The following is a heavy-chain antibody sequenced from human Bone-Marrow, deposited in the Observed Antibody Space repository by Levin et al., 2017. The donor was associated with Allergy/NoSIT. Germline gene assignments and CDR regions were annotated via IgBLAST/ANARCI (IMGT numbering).Heavy chain of an antibody. J-gene: IGHJ6*03. V-gene: IGHV3-21*01. Sequence: GGSLRLSCAASGFTFDTIGMNWVRQAPGKGLEWVSSISSGSSYIYYADSVKGRFTISRDNAKNSVYLQMNSLRAEDTAVYYCVKYGDYGDFYYYMDVWGEGTTVTVSS. D-gene: IGHD4-17*01. CDR2: ISSGSSYI. CDR1: GFTFDTIG. CDR3: VKYGDYGDFYYYMDV.